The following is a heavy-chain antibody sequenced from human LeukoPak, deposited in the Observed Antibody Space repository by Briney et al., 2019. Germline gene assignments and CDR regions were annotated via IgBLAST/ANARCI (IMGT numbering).Heavy chain of an antibody. J-gene: IGHJ4*02. CDR3: ASWAGYSSGWSY. CDR2: INPSGGST. D-gene: IGHD6-19*01. Sequence: ASVKVTCKASGYTFTSYYMHWVQQAPGPGIERMRIINPSGGSTSYAQKFQGRVTMTRDTSTSTVYMELSSLRSEDTAVYYCASWAGYSSGWSYWGQGTLVTVSS. CDR1: GYTFTSYY. V-gene: IGHV1-46*01.